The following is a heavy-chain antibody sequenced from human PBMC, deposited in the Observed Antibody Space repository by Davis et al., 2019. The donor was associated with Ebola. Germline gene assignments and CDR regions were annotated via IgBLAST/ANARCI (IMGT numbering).Heavy chain of an antibody. V-gene: IGHV3-7*01. D-gene: IGHD1-26*01. CDR2: IKQDGSEK. Sequence: GESLKISCADSVITFSSYAMTWVRQAPGKGLEWVANIKQDGSEKYYVDSVKGRFTISRDNAKNSLYLQMNSLRAEDTAVYYCARGPGSLWGQGTLVTVSS. CDR3: ARGPGSL. CDR1: VITFSSYA. J-gene: IGHJ4*02.